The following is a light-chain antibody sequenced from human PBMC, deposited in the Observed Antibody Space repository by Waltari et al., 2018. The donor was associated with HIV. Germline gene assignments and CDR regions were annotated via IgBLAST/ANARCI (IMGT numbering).Light chain of an antibody. CDR2: KDS. V-gene: IGLV3-25*03. CDR3: QSADSSYTYPGVV. Sequence: SYELTQPPSVSVSPGQTARITCSGDALPKQYAYWYQQKPGQAPVLVIYKDSERPSGIPERFPGSSSGKTVTLTSSGVQAEDEADYYGQSADSSYTYPGVVFGGGTKLTVL. CDR1: ALPKQY. J-gene: IGLJ2*01.